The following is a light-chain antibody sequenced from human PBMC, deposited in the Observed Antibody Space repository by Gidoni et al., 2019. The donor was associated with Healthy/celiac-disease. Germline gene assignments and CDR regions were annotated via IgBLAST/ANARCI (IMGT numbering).Light chain of an antibody. V-gene: IGKV3-20*01. CDR3: QQYGSSPPMYT. J-gene: IGKJ2*01. Sequence: DIVLTQSPGTLSLSPGERATLSCRASQCVSSSYLAWYQQKPGQAPRLLIYGASSRATVIPDRFSGSGSGTDFTLTISRLEPEDFAVYYCQQYGSSPPMYTFGQGTKLEIK. CDR1: QCVSSSY. CDR2: GAS.